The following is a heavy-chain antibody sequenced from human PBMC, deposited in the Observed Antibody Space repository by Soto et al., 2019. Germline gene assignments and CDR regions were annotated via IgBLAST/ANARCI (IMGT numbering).Heavy chain of an antibody. D-gene: IGHD3-10*01. J-gene: IGHJ5*02. CDR1: GDRVSSNSAT. V-gene: IGHV6-1*01. CDR3: ARDLHRGGDP. Sequence: SQTLSLPCVISGDRVSSNSATWDWIRQSPSRGLEWLGRTYYRSRWYNEYAVSVQSRITISPDTTRNQFSLQLYSVIPDDTAVYYCARDLHRGGDPWGQGTLVTVSS. CDR2: TYYRSRWYN.